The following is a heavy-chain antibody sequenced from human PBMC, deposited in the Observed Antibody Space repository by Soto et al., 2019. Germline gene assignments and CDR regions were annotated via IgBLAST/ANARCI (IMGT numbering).Heavy chain of an antibody. D-gene: IGHD4-17*01. CDR3: ARVTKVTTRCFDY. CDR2: IYHSGST. Sequence: SETLSLTCTVSGAYISDGGYSWSWIRQPPGKGLEWIGYIYHSGSTYYNPSLKSRVTISVDRSKNQFSLKLSSVTAADTAVYYCARVTKVTTRCFDYWGQGTLVTVSS. CDR1: GAYISDGGYS. J-gene: IGHJ4*02. V-gene: IGHV4-30-2*01.